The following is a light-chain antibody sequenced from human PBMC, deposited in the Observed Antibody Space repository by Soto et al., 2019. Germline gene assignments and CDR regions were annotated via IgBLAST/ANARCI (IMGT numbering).Light chain of an antibody. CDR3: QQYKSFSLT. Sequence: DIRMTQAPATLSSSLGERVTSTWLASQSISSWLAWYQQKPGKAPKLLIYDASSLESGVPSRFSGSGSGTEFTLTISSLQPADFAIYYCQQYKSFSLTFGGGTKVDI. CDR1: QSISSW. V-gene: IGKV1-5*01. J-gene: IGKJ4*01. CDR2: DAS.